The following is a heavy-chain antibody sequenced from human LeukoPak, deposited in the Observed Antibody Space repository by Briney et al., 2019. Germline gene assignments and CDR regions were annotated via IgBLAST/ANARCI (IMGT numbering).Heavy chain of an antibody. V-gene: IGHV1-18*01. J-gene: IGHJ4*02. Sequence: VASVKVSCKASGYTFTSYGISWVRQAPGQGLEWMGWISAYNGNTNYAQKLQGRVTMTTDTSTSTAYMELRSLRSDDTAVYYCARYKHRGWIAAAAGVDYWGQGTLVTVSS. CDR2: ISAYNGNT. D-gene: IGHD6-13*01. CDR3: ARYKHRGWIAAAAGVDY. CDR1: GYTFTSYG.